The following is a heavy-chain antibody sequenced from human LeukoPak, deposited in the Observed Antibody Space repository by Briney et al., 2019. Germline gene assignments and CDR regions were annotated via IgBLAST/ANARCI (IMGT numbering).Heavy chain of an antibody. Sequence: ASVKVSCKVSGYTLTELSMHWVRQAPGKGLEWMGGFDPEDGETIYAQKLQGRVTMTEDTSTDTAYMELSSLRSEDTAVYYCATVSLYSSWYSYWFDPWGQGTLVTVSS. CDR3: ATVSLYSSWYSYWFDP. V-gene: IGHV1-24*01. CDR1: GYTLTELS. J-gene: IGHJ5*02. CDR2: FDPEDGET. D-gene: IGHD6-13*01.